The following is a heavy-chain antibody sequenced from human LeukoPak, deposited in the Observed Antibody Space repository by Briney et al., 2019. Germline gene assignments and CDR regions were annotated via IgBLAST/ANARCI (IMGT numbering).Heavy chain of an antibody. CDR1: GYTFTGYY. D-gene: IGHD4-17*01. V-gene: IGHV1-2*02. Sequence: ASVKVSCKASGYTFTGYYMHWVRQAPGQGLEWMGWINPNSGGTNYARKFQGRVTMTRDTSISTAYMELSRLRSDDTAVYYCARDGDYGDYGMDVWGQGTTVTVSS. J-gene: IGHJ6*02. CDR2: INPNSGGT. CDR3: ARDGDYGDYGMDV.